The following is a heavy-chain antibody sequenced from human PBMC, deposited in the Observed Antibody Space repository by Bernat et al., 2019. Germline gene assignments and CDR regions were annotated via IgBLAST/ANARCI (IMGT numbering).Heavy chain of an antibody. CDR3: ARDLRCSDAACSFDY. CDR2: TFYRSRWYN. V-gene: IGHV6-1*01. Sequence: QVQLHQSGPGLVKPSQTLSLTCAISGDSVSSKSVAWNWIRQSPSRGLEWLGRTFYRSRWYNEYAVSVKSRIIINPDTSKNQFSLQLNSVTPEDTAVYYCARDLRCSDAACSFDYWGQGTLVTVSS. CDR1: GDSVSSKSVA. J-gene: IGHJ4*02. D-gene: IGHD2-15*01.